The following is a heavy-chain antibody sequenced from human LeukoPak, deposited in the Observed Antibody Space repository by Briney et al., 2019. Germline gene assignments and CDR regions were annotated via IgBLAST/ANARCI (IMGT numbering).Heavy chain of an antibody. Sequence: GGSLRLSCAASGLTFSSDWMHWVGQVQGKGLEWVSAISGSGGSTYYADSVKGRFTISRDNSKNTLYLQMNSLRAEDTAVYYCAKDRRITGTTGGFDYWGQGTLVTVSS. CDR3: AKDRRITGTTGGFDY. D-gene: IGHD1-7*01. J-gene: IGHJ4*02. CDR1: GLTFSSDW. V-gene: IGHV3-23*01. CDR2: ISGSGGST.